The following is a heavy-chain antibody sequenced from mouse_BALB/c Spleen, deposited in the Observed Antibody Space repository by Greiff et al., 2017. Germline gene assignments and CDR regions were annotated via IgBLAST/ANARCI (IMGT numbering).Heavy chain of an antibody. D-gene: IGHD5-1*01. CDR1: GFNIKDTY. J-gene: IGHJ4*01. CDR2: IDPANGNT. V-gene: IGHV14-3*02. Sequence: VQLQQSGAELVKPGASVKLSCTASGFNIKDTYMPWVKQRPEQGLEWIGRIDPANGNTKYDPKFQGKATITADTSSNTAYLQLSSLTSEDTAVFYCARKDLHPYAMDYWGQGTSVTVSS. CDR3: ARKDLHPYAMDY.